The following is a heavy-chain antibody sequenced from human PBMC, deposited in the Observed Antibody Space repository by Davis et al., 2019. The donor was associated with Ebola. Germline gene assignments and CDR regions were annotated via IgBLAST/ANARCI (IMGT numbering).Heavy chain of an antibody. D-gene: IGHD1-26*01. CDR3: ARGIVGAFYYYYGMDV. CDR2: INSDGSST. CDR1: GFTFSSYW. V-gene: IGHV3-74*01. Sequence: GESLKIPCAASGFTFSSYWMHWVRQAPGKGLVWVSRINSDGSSTSYADSVKGRFTISRDNAKNTLYLQMNSLRAEDTAVYYCARGIVGAFYYYYGMDVWGQGTTVTVSS. J-gene: IGHJ6*02.